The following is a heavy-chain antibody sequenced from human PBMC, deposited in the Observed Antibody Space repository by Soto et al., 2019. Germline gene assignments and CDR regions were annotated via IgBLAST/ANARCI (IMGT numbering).Heavy chain of an antibody. CDR1: GFTFSSYG. J-gene: IGHJ6*02. Sequence: PGGSLRLSCAASGFTFSSYGMHWVRQAPGKGLEWVAVIWYDGSNKYYADSVKGRFTISRDNSRNTLYLQMNSLRAEDTAVYYCARDEPYYDILTGNYYYYGMDVWGQGTTVTVSS. D-gene: IGHD3-9*01. V-gene: IGHV3-33*01. CDR2: IWYDGSNK. CDR3: ARDEPYYDILTGNYYYYGMDV.